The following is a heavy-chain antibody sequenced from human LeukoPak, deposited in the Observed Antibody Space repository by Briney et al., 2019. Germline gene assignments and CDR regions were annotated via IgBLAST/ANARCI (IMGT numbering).Heavy chain of an antibody. V-gene: IGHV4-59*01. CDR1: GGSISSYY. Sequence: SETLSLTCTVSGGSISSYYWSWIRQPPGKGLEWIGYIYYSGSTNYNPSLKSRVTISVDTSKNQFSLKPSSVTAADTAVYYCARGGHSSSWFTLPRYYYYYMDVWGKGTTVTVSS. D-gene: IGHD6-13*01. CDR3: ARGGHSSSWFTLPRYYYYYMDV. CDR2: IYYSGST. J-gene: IGHJ6*03.